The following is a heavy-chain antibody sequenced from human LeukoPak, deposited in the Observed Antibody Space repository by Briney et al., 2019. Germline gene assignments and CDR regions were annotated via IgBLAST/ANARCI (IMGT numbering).Heavy chain of an antibody. J-gene: IGHJ4*02. CDR3: AREGGLWFRELLIRPASFDY. V-gene: IGHV1-2*02. Sequence: GASVKVSCKASGYTFTGYYMHWVRQAPGQGLEWMGWINPNSGGTNYAQKFQGRVTMTRDTPISTAYMELSRLRSDDTAVYYCAREGGLWFRELLIRPASFDYWGQGTLVTVSS. CDR2: INPNSGGT. CDR1: GYTFTGYY. D-gene: IGHD3-10*01.